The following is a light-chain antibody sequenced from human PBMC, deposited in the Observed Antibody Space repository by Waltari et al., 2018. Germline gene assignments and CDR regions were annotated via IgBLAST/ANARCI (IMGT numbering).Light chain of an antibody. CDR3: QQDYNTPFT. V-gene: IGKV1-27*01. CDR2: AAS. J-gene: IGKJ4*01. Sequence: QMTRSTSSLCASVGDRVTVTCRASQGINKELTWYQQKPGKAPTLLIFAASSLQTGVSSRFSGSGSGTDFTLTISSLQPEDVATYYCQQDYNTPFTFGGGTKVEIK. CDR1: QGINKE.